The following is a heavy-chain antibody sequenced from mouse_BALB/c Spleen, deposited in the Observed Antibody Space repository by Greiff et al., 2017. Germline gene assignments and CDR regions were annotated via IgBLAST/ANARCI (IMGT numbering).Heavy chain of an antibody. CDR3: TRGGSTTGVVYAMDY. J-gene: IGHJ4*01. V-gene: IGHV1-5*01. CDR2: IYPGNSDT. CDR1: GYSFTSYW. Sequence: EVQLVESGTVLARPGASVKMSCKASGYSFTSYWMHWIKQRPGQGLEWIGAIYPGNSDTSYNQKFKGKAKLTAVTSASTAYMELSSLTNEDSAVYYCTRGGSTTGVVYAMDYWGQGTSVTVSS. D-gene: IGHD1-1*01.